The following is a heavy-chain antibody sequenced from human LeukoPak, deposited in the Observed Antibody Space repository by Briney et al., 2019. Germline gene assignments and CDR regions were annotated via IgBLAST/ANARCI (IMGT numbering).Heavy chain of an antibody. CDR1: GYTLTELS. J-gene: IGHJ4*02. D-gene: IGHD3-22*01. Sequence: ASVKVSCKVSGYTLTELSMHWVRQAPGDRLEWMGGFDPEDGETIYAQKFQGRVTMTEDTSTDTAYMELSSLRSEDTAVYYCATNPHYYDSSGYSSWGQGTLVTVSS. CDR2: FDPEDGET. CDR3: ATNPHYYDSSGYSS. V-gene: IGHV1-24*01.